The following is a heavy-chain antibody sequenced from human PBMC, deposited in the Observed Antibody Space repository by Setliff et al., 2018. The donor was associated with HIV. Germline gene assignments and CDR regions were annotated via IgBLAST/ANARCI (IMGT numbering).Heavy chain of an antibody. V-gene: IGHV1-2*06. J-gene: IGHJ4*01. Sequence: ASVKVSCKTSEYSFTDYYIHWIRQAPGQGLEWMGRINPNSGGTDYAQKFLGRVTMTSDTSISTAYMELSSLRSDDTAVYYCARDPYYYDSSGWYAGDYWGHGTLVTVSS. D-gene: IGHD3-22*01. CDR1: EYSFTDYY. CDR2: INPNSGGT. CDR3: ARDPYYYDSSGWYAGDY.